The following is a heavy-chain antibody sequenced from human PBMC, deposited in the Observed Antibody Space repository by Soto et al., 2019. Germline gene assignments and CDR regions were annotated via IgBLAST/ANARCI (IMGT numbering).Heavy chain of an antibody. CDR3: ARGPGIAGSFDY. CDR1: GGSFSGYY. V-gene: IGHV4-34*01. J-gene: IGHJ4*02. CDR2: INHSGST. Sequence: QVQLQQWGAGLWKPSETLSLTCAVYGGSFSGYYWSWIRQPPGKGLEWIGEINHSGSTNYNPSLKSRVTISVDTSKNQFSLKLSSVTAADTAVYYCARGPGIAGSFDYWGQGTLVTVSS. D-gene: IGHD6-13*01.